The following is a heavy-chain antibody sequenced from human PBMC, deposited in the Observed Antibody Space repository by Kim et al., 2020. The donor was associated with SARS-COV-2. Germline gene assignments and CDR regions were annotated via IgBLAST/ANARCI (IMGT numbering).Heavy chain of an antibody. CDR3: ARERGDDFWSSYYYYYYYMDV. CDR2: IYYSGST. J-gene: IGHJ6*03. V-gene: IGHV4-59*01. Sequence: SETLSLTCTVSGGSISSYYWSWIRQPPGKGLEWIGYIYYSGSTNYNPSLKSRVTMSVDTSKNQFSLKLSSVTAADTAVYYCARERGDDFWSSYYYYYYYMDVWGGPRSPSP. D-gene: IGHD3-3*01. CDR1: GGSISSYY.